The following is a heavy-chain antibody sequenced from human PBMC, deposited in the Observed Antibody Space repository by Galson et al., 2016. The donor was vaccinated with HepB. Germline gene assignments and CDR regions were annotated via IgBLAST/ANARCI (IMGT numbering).Heavy chain of an antibody. CDR3: ARGNLGTTASMAIDY. CDR2: IYQTGTA. Sequence: SETLSLTCAVSGGSVSDNYWWSWVRQSPEKGLEWIGEIYQTGTAHYNPSFTSRATISVDKSKNQISLRLNSVTAADTALYYWARGNLGTTASMAIDYWGPGTLVSVST. V-gene: IGHV4-4*02. D-gene: IGHD1/OR15-1a*01. J-gene: IGHJ4*02. CDR1: GGSVSDNYW.